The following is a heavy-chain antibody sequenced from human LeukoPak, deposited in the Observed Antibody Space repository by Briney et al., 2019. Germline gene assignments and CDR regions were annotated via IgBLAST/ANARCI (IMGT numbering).Heavy chain of an antibody. J-gene: IGHJ6*02. V-gene: IGHV4-59*01. D-gene: IGHD3-9*01. Sequence: PSETLSLTCTVSGGSISSYYWSWIRQPPGKGLEWTGYIYYSGSTNYNPSLKSRVTISVDTSKNQFSLKLSSVTAADTAVYYCARGPDYETGYWPYYYYYGMDVWGQGTTVTVSS. CDR3: ARGPDYETGYWPYYYYYGMDV. CDR2: IYYSGST. CDR1: GGSISSYY.